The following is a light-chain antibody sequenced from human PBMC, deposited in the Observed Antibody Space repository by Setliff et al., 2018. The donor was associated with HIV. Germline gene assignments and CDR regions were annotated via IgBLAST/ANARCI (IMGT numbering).Light chain of an antibody. J-gene: IGLJ1*01. CDR2: DVN. V-gene: IGLV2-11*01. CDR1: LNDVGGFDY. Sequence: QSALAQPASVSGSPGQSITLFCTGTLNDVGGFDYVSWYQQLPGKAPKLMIYDVNKRPSGVPDRFSGSKSGNTASLTISGLQAEDEADYYCCSYAGSYRYVFGTGTKVTVL. CDR3: CSYAGSYRYV.